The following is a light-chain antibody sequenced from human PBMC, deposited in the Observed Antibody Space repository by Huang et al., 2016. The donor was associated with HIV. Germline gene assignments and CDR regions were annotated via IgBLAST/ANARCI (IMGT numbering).Light chain of an antibody. CDR1: QSVGSN. CDR3: QQYDDWPRGFT. V-gene: IGKV3-15*01. Sequence: EIVMTQSPVTLSVSPGERAPLSCRASQSVGSNLAWYQHKPGQDPRLLVYGASTRATGIPARFSGSGSGTEFSLTISSLQSEDFAIYYCQQYDDWPRGFTFGPGTKVDIK. J-gene: IGKJ3*01. CDR2: GAS.